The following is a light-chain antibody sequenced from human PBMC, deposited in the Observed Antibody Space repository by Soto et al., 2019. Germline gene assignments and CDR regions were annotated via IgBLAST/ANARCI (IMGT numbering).Light chain of an antibody. Sequence: DIQVTQSPSSLSASVGDRVTITCRASQSISSYLNWYQQKPGKAPKLLIYAASSLQSGVPSRFSGSGSGTDFTLTISSLQPEDFATYYCQQSYSTLWTFGQGTK. J-gene: IGKJ1*01. CDR2: AAS. V-gene: IGKV1-39*01. CDR3: QQSYSTLWT. CDR1: QSISSY.